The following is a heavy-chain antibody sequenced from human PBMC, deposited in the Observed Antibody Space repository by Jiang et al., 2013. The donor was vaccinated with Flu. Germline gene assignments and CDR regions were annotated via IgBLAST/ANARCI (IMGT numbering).Heavy chain of an antibody. CDR1: GGSISSSSYY. CDR2: INDSGST. J-gene: IGHJ6*02. CDR3: ARARRVVATPSALFRRSGDDFYYGMDV. Sequence: LLKPSETLSLTCTVSGGSISSSSYYWGWIRQPPGKGLEWIGEINDSGSTNYNPSLKSRVTVSLDTSKNQFSLRLTSVTAADAAVYYCARARRVVATPSALFRRSGDDFYYGMDVWGQGSTVIVSS. D-gene: IGHD2-15*01. V-gene: IGHV4-39*07.